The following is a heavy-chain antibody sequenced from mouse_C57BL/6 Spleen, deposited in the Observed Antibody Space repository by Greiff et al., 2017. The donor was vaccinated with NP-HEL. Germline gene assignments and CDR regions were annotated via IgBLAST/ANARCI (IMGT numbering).Heavy chain of an antibody. CDR1: GYTFTSYW. Sequence: QVQLKQPGAELVMPGASVKLSCKASGYTFTSYWMHWVKQRPGQGLEWIGEIDPSDSYTNYNQKFKGKSTLTVDKSSSTAYMQLSSLTSEDSAVYYCARGGYDGYYYAMDYWGQGTSVTVSS. D-gene: IGHD2-3*01. CDR2: IDPSDSYT. CDR3: ARGGYDGYYYAMDY. J-gene: IGHJ4*01. V-gene: IGHV1-69*01.